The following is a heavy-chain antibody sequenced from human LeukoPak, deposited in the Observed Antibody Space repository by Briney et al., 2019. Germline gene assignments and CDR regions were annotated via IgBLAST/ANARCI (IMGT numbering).Heavy chain of an antibody. J-gene: IGHJ4*02. D-gene: IGHD3-22*01. Sequence: PGGSLRLSCAASGFTFSSYAMHWVRQAPGKGLEWVAVISYDGSNKYYADSVKGRFTISRDNSKNTLYLQMNSLRAEDTAVYYCAREKNYYDSSGYFGYWGQGTLVTVSS. CDR1: GFTFSSYA. CDR3: AREKNYYDSSGYFGY. V-gene: IGHV3-30*04. CDR2: ISYDGSNK.